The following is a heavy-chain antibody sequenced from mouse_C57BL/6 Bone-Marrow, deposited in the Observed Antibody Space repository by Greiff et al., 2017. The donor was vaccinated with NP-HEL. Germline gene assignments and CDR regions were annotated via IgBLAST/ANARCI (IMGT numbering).Heavy chain of an antibody. J-gene: IGHJ2*01. CDR3: ARSDDGYYDFDY. D-gene: IGHD2-3*01. V-gene: IGHV1-63*01. CDR1: GYTFTNYW. CDR2: IYPGGGYT. Sequence: VQLHQSGAELVRPGTSVKMSCKASGYTFTNYWIGWAKQRPGHGLEWIGDIYPGGGYTNYNEKFKGKATLTADKSSSTAYMQFSSLTSEDSAIYYCARSDDGYYDFDYWGQGTTLTVSS.